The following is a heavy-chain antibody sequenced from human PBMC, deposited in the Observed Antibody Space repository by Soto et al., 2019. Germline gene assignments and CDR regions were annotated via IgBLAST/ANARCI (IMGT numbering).Heavy chain of an antibody. CDR2: ISYDGSNK. CDR3: AKDRGNWNGEFPSDYYYYGMDV. D-gene: IGHD1-20*01. Sequence: GGSLRLSCAASGFTFSGYGMRWVRQAPGKGLEWVAVISYDGSNKYYADSVKGRFTISRDNSKNTLYLQMNSLRAEDTAVYYCAKDRGNWNGEFPSDYYYYGMDVWGQGTTVTVSS. J-gene: IGHJ6*02. CDR1: GFTFSGYG. V-gene: IGHV3-30*18.